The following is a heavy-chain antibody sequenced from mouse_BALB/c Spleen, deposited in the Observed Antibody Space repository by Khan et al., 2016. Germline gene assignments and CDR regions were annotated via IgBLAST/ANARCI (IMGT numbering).Heavy chain of an antibody. D-gene: IGHD1-1*01. Sequence: VQLQESGPELVKPGTSVKMSCKASGYIFTSYYIQWVKQRPGQGLEWIGWIYPGDGSPNYHEKFKGKTTLTADKSSTTAYLVLSSLTSEDSVIYFCARDYGSSPDYWGQGTTLTVSS. V-gene: IGHV1S56*01. CDR3: ARDYGSSPDY. CDR2: IYPGDGSP. J-gene: IGHJ2*01. CDR1: GYIFTSYY.